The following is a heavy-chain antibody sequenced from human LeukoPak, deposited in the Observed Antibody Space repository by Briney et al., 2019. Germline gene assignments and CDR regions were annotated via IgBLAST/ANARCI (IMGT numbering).Heavy chain of an antibody. J-gene: IGHJ4*02. V-gene: IGHV3-30*04. CDR2: ISYDGSNK. CDR3: ARRRDSGSLQHFDY. Sequence: GGSLRLSCAASGFTFSSYAKHWVRQAPGKGLEWVAVISYDGSNKYYADSVKGRFTISRDNSKNTLYLQMNSLRAEDTAVYYCARRRDSGSLQHFDYWGQGTLVTVSS. CDR1: GFTFSSYA. D-gene: IGHD1-26*01.